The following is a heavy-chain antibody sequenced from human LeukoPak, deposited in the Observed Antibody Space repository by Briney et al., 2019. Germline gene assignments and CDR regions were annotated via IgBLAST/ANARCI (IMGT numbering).Heavy chain of an antibody. CDR1: GGSFSGYY. D-gene: IGHD3-9*01. CDR2: INHSGST. Sequence: SETLSLTCAVYGGSFSGYYWSWIRQPPGKGLEWIGEINHSGSTKYNPSLKSRVTISVDTSKNQFSLKLSSVPAADPAVYYGARRVWLRGGAFDYWGQGTLVTVSS. J-gene: IGHJ4*02. CDR3: ARRVWLRGGAFDY. V-gene: IGHV4-34*01.